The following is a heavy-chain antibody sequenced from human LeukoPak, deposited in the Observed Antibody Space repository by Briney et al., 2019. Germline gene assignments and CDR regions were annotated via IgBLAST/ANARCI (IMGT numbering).Heavy chain of an antibody. CDR1: GYTFTSYD. CDR2: INPNTGST. CDR3: ANGGVTDRRGVDGYDI. J-gene: IGHJ3*02. Sequence: ASVKVSCKASGYTFTSYDINWVRQATGQGLEWMGWINPNTGSTGYEQKFRGRFTMTRDTSISTAYMELSSLRSEDTAVYNCANGGVTDRRGVDGYDIWGQGTMVTVSS. V-gene: IGHV1-8*01. D-gene: IGHD2-8*02.